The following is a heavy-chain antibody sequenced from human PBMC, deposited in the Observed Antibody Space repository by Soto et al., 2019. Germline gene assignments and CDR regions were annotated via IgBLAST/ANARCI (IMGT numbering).Heavy chain of an antibody. V-gene: IGHV3-7*01. CDR3: AREGAHGWKYLHAFDI. CDR2: IKQDGNET. D-gene: IGHD1-7*01. CDR1: GFTFNNYW. J-gene: IGHJ3*02. Sequence: GGSLRLSCAASGFTFNNYWMSWVRQAPGKGLEWVANIKQDGNETYYVDSVKGRITISRDNAKNSLYLQMNSLRVEDTAVYYCAREGAHGWKYLHAFDIWGQGAMVTVSS.